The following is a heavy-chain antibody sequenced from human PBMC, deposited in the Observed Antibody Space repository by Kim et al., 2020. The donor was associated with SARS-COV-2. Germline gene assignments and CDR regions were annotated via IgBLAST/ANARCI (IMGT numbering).Heavy chain of an antibody. CDR2: IRSKAYGGTT. D-gene: IGHD3-3*01. V-gene: IGHV3-49*04. J-gene: IGHJ4*02. CDR3: TRVRFLAWLPIDY. CDR1: GFTFGDYA. Sequence: GGSLRLSCTASGFTFGDYAMSWVRQAPGKGLEWVGFIRSKAYGGTTEYAASVKGRFTIPRDDYKSIAYLQINSLKTEDTAVYYCTRVRFLAWLPIDYWGQGTLVTVSS.